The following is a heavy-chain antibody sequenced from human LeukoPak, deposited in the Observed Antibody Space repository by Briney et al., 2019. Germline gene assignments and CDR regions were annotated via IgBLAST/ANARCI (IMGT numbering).Heavy chain of an antibody. CDR3: AKVMTYDFWSGYDY. CDR1: GFTFSSYA. Sequence: GGSLRLSCADSGFTFSSYAMSWVRQAPGKGLEWVSAISGSGGSTYYADSVKGRFTISRDNSKNTLYLQMNSLRAEDTAVYYCAKVMTYDFWSGYDYWGQGTLVTVSS. CDR2: ISGSGGST. D-gene: IGHD3-3*01. J-gene: IGHJ4*02. V-gene: IGHV3-23*01.